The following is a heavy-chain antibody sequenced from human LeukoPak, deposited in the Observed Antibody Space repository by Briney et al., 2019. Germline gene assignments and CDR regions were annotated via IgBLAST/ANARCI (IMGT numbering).Heavy chain of an antibody. D-gene: IGHD3-10*01. V-gene: IGHV1-18*01. Sequence: ASVKVSCKASGYTFTSYGISWVRQAPGQGLEWMGWISAYNGNTNYAQKLQGRVTMTTDTSTSTAYMELRSLRSDDTAVYYCARDEITMVRGVIASFDYWGQGTLVTVSS. CDR1: GYTFTSYG. J-gene: IGHJ4*02. CDR3: ARDEITMVRGVIASFDY. CDR2: ISAYNGNT.